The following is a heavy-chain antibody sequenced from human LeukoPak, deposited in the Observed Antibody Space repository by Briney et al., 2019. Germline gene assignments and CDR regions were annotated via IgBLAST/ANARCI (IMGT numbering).Heavy chain of an antibody. V-gene: IGHV3-73*01. D-gene: IGHD3-3*01. J-gene: IGHJ4*02. Sequence: PGGSLRLSCSASGINLSVSDIHWVRQASGKGLEWIARIKSKTGTYATAYAASLRGRFTVSRDDPRNTAYLQMNSLKTDDTAVYYCSRRVESAIGPFLWGQGILVTVSS. CDR1: GINLSVSD. CDR3: SRRVESAIGPFL. CDR2: IKSKTGTYAT.